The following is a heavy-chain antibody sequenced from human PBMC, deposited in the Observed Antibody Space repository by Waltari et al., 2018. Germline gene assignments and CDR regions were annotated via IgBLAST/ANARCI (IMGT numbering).Heavy chain of an antibody. V-gene: IGHV3-15*01. J-gene: IGHJ6*02. CDR1: GFTFSNAW. D-gene: IGHD4-17*01. CDR2: IKSKTGGGTT. Sequence: EVQLVESGGGLVKPGGSLRLSCAASGFTFSNAWMSWVRQAPGKGLEWVGRIKSKTGGGTTDYAAPVKGRFTSSSDDSKNTLYLQMNSLKTEDTAVYYCTTGATVSYYYYYYGMDVWGQGTTVTVSS. CDR3: TTGATVSYYYYYYGMDV.